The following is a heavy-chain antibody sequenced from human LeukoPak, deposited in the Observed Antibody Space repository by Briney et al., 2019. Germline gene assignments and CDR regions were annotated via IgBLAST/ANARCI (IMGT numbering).Heavy chain of an antibody. D-gene: IGHD5-18*01. CDR2: ISSSSSYI. V-gene: IGHV3-21*01. Sequence: PGGSLRLSCAASGFTISSYSMNWVRQAPGKGLEWVSSISSSSSYIYYADSVKGRFTISRDNAKNSLYLQMNSLRAEDTAVYHCAREDPSYGFDYWGQGTLVTVSS. CDR3: AREDPSYGFDY. J-gene: IGHJ4*02. CDR1: GFTISSYS.